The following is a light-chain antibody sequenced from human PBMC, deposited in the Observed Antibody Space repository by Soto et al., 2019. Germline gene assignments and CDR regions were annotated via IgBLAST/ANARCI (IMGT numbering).Light chain of an antibody. J-gene: IGLJ3*02. CDR1: SSDVGSYNL. CDR2: EGN. CDR3: SSYTVRNTWV. V-gene: IGLV2-14*02. Sequence: QSALTQPASVSGSPGQSITISCTGTSSDVGSYNLVSWYQQHPGKAPKLMIYEGNKRPSGVSNRFSASKSGITASLTISGLQPEDEADYYCSSYTVRNTWVFGGGTKLTVL.